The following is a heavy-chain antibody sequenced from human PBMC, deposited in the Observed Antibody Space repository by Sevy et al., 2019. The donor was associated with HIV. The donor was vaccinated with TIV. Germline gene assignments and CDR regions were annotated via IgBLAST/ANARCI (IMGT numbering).Heavy chain of an antibody. J-gene: IGHJ6*03. D-gene: IGHD3-22*01. CDR3: AKVRGVVVITFYMDV. CDR2: ISGSGGST. Sequence: GESLKISCAASGFTFSSYAMSWVRQAPGKGLEWVSAISGSGGSTYYADSVKGRFTISRDNSKNTLYLQMNSLRAEDTAVYYCAKVRGVVVITFYMDVWGKGTTVTVSS. CDR1: GFTFSSYA. V-gene: IGHV3-23*01.